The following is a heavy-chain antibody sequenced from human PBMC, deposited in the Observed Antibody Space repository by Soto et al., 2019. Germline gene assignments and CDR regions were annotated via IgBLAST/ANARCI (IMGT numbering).Heavy chain of an antibody. Sequence: EVQLVESGGGLVTPGGSLRLSCAASGFTFSSYSMNWVRQAPGKGLEWVSSISSSSSYIYYADSVKGRFTISRDNAKNSLYLQMNSMRAEDTAVYYGARARSSRKANWFDPWGQGTLVTVS. CDR3: ARARSSRKANWFDP. D-gene: IGHD6-6*01. CDR1: GFTFSSYS. CDR2: ISSSSSYI. J-gene: IGHJ5*02. V-gene: IGHV3-21*01.